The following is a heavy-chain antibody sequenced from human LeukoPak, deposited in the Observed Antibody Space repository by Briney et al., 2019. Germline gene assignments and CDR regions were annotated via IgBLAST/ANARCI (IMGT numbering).Heavy chain of an antibody. V-gene: IGHV3-11*01. CDR1: GFTFSDYY. CDR2: ISNRGDNI. CDR3: ARDPFYTSNFDF. D-gene: IGHD6-13*01. Sequence: GGSLRLSCAASGFTFSDYYMAWIRQAPGKGLEWISYISNRGDNIHYADSEQGRFTVSRDNAKNSLFLQMDSLRAEDTAVYYCARDPFYTSNFDFWGQGTLVSVSS. J-gene: IGHJ4*02.